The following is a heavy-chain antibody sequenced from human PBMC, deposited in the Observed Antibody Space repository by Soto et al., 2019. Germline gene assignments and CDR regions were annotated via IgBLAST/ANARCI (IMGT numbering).Heavy chain of an antibody. Sequence: SSVKVSCKASGGTFSSYASSWLRQAPGQGLEWMGRIIPIFGTANYAQKFQGRVTITADESTSTAYMELSSLRSEDTAVYYCARGHYGSYDRGGVSDIWGNGSLVIVFS. CDR2: IIPIFGTA. CDR1: GGTFSSYA. J-gene: IGHJ3*02. V-gene: IGHV1-69*13. CDR3: ARGHYGSYDRGGVSDI. D-gene: IGHD4-4*01.